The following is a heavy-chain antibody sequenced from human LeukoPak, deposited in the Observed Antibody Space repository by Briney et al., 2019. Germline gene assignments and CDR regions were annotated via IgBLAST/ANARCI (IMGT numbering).Heavy chain of an antibody. D-gene: IGHD1-26*01. V-gene: IGHV4-39*01. CDR3: ARRGVGATSVFDY. Sequence: SETLSLTCTVSGGSISSSSYYWGWIRQPPGKGLEWIGSIYYSGSTYYNPSLKRRVTISVDTSKNQFSLKLSSVTAADTAVYYCARRGVGATSVFDYWGQGTLVTVSS. CDR1: GGSISSSSYY. CDR2: IYYSGST. J-gene: IGHJ4*02.